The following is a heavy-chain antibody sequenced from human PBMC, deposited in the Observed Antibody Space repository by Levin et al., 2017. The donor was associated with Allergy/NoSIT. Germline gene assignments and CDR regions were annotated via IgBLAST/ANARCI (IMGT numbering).Heavy chain of an antibody. CDR2: TYYRSKWYN. Sequence: SQTLSLTCGREGERGERKRGERKRRRQKTSRGLEWLGRTYYRSKWYNDYALSVKSRITINPDTSKNQFSLHLNSVTPEDTAVYYCTRDRNGLGYWGQGTLVTVSS. CDR1: GERGERKRGE. D-gene: IGHD1-14*01. J-gene: IGHJ4*02. CDR3: TRDRNGLGY. V-gene: IGHV6-1*01.